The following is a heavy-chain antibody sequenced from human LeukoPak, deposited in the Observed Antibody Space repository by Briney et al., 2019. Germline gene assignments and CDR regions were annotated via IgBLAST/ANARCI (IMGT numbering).Heavy chain of an antibody. CDR3: AKELVVRGSYDYMDV. V-gene: IGHV3-30*02. Sequence: GGSLRLSRAASGFTFSSYGMHWVRQAPGKGLEWVAFIRYDGSNKYYADSVKGRFTISRDNSKNTLYLQMNSLRAEDTAVYYCAKELVVRGSYDYMDVWGKGTTVTISS. CDR1: GFTFSSYG. D-gene: IGHD3-10*01. J-gene: IGHJ6*03. CDR2: IRYDGSNK.